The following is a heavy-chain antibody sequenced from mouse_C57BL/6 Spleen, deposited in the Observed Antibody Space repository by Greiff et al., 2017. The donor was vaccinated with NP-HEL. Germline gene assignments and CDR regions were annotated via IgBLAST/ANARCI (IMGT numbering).Heavy chain of an antibody. CDR2: IYPRSGNT. D-gene: IGHD4-1*01. CDR1: GYNFTSYG. Sequence: VQLQQSGAELARPGASVKLSCKASGYNFTSYGISWVKQRTGQGLEWIGEIYPRSGNTYYNEKFKGKATLTADKSSSTAYMELRSLTSEDSAVYFCCNWDGNYWGQGTTLTVSS. J-gene: IGHJ2*01. V-gene: IGHV1-81*01. CDR3: CNWDGNY.